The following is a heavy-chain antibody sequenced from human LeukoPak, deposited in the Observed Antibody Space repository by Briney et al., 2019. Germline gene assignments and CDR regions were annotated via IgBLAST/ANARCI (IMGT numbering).Heavy chain of an antibody. V-gene: IGHV4-4*07. CDR1: GGSISSYY. Sequence: SETLSLTCTVSGGSISSYYWSWLRQPAGKGLEWIGRIYTSGSTNYNPSLKSRVPISVDTSKNQFSLKLSSVTAADTAVYYCARDPSDYGGNGYFDYWGQGTLATVSS. CDR3: ARDPSDYGGNGYFDY. CDR2: IYTSGST. D-gene: IGHD4-23*01. J-gene: IGHJ4*02.